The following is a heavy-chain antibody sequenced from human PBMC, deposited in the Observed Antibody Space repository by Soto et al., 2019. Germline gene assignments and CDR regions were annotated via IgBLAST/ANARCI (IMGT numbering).Heavy chain of an antibody. Sequence: LRLSCAASGFTFSSYSMNWIRQAPGKGLEWVSSISSSSSYIYYADSVKGRFTISRDNAKNSLYLQMNSLRAEDTAVYYRARDESPGYYDFWSGSEYYYYGMDVWGQGTTVTVSS. CDR1: GFTFSSYS. J-gene: IGHJ6*02. CDR3: ARDESPGYYDFWSGSEYYYYGMDV. CDR2: ISSSSSYI. V-gene: IGHV3-21*01. D-gene: IGHD3-3*01.